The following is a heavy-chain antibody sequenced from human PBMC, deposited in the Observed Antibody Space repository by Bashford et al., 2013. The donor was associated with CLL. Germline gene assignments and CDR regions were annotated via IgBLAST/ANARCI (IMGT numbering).Heavy chain of an antibody. CDR3: ARGPMIVVVINPGEPYYYYYYGMDV. J-gene: IGHJ6*02. V-gene: IGHV4-34*01. CDR1: GGSFSGYY. CDR2: INHSGST. D-gene: IGHD3-22*01. Sequence: SETLSLTCAVYGGSFSGYYWSWIRQPPGKGLEWIGEINHSGSTNYNPSLKSRVTISVDTSKNQFSLKLSSVTAADTAVYYCARGPMIVVVINPGEPYYYYYYGMDVWGQGTTVTVXS.